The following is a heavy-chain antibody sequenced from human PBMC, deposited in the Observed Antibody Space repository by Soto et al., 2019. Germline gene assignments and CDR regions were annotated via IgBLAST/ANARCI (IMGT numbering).Heavy chain of an antibody. CDR1: CGSIRSGGYY. V-gene: IGHV4-31*03. CDR2: IYYSGST. D-gene: IGHD4-4*01. J-gene: IGHJ4*02. CDR3: ARGFPYSNYFDY. Sequence: TLSLTCTVSCGSIRSGGYYWSWIRQHPGKGLEWIGYIYYSGSTYYNPSLKSRVTISADTSKNQFSLKLSSVTAADTAVYYCARGFPYSNYFDYWGQGTLVTVS.